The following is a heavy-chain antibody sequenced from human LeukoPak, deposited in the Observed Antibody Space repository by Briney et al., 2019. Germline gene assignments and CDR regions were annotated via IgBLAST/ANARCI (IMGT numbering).Heavy chain of an antibody. J-gene: IGHJ3*02. Sequence: GGSLRLSCSASGFTFSSYAMHWVRQAPGKGLEYVSAISSTGGSTYYADSVKGRLTISRDSSKNTLYLQMSSLRAEDTSVYYCVKAPRTTVVGFDIWGQGTMVTVSS. CDR3: VKAPRTTVVGFDI. D-gene: IGHD4-11*01. CDR1: GFTFSSYA. CDR2: ISSTGGST. V-gene: IGHV3-64D*09.